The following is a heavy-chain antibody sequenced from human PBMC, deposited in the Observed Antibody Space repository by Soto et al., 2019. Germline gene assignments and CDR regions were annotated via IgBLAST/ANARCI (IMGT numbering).Heavy chain of an antibody. CDR1: GGSFSGYT. CDR3: AREDHREPRPLDY. V-gene: IGHV4-34*01. D-gene: IGHD1-26*01. Sequence: SETLSLTCFVYGGSFSGYTWTWIRQSPGKGLEWIGEIDHSGGTNYNPSLKSRVTISADTSKNQFSLKLSSVTAADTAVYYCAREDHREPRPLDYWGQGTLVTVSS. CDR2: IDHSGGT. J-gene: IGHJ4*02.